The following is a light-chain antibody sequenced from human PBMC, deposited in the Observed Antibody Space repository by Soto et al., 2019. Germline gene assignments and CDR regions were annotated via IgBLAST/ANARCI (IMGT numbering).Light chain of an antibody. CDR1: GSDVGAYNY. Sequence: QSVLTQPASVSGSPGQSITISCIGTGSDVGAYNYVSWYQQVPGKAPKLIISDVTNGPIGVSTRFAGSKSGYTATLTISGLQAEDAADYYCCSYTTSSTRVFGGGTQLTVL. J-gene: IGLJ7*01. V-gene: IGLV2-14*01. CDR3: CSYTTSSTRV. CDR2: DVT.